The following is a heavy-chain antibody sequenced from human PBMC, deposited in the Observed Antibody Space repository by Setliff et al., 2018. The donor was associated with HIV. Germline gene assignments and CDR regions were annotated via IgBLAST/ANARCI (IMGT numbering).Heavy chain of an antibody. CDR2: INAGNGNT. Sequence: VASVKVSCKASGYTFTSYAMHWVRQAPGQRLEWMGWINAGNGNTKYSQKFQGRVTITRDTSASTAYMEPSSLRSEDTAVYYCARVPPNPRYNWFDPWGQGTLVTVSS. CDR1: GYTFTSYA. CDR3: ARVPPNPRYNWFDP. J-gene: IGHJ5*02. V-gene: IGHV1-3*01.